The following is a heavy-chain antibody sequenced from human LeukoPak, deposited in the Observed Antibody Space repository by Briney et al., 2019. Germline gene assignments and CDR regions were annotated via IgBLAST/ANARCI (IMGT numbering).Heavy chain of an antibody. CDR3: ARHRRCPSRVRP. V-gene: IGHV4-39*01. CDR1: CGSISSSSYY. Sequence: SETLSLTCTVSCGSISSSSYYWGWIRQPPGKGLEWIGSIYYSGSTYYNPSLKSRVTISVDTSKNQFSLKLSSVTAADKAVYYWARHRRCPSRVRPWGQGTLVTVSS. CDR2: IYYSGST. J-gene: IGHJ5*02.